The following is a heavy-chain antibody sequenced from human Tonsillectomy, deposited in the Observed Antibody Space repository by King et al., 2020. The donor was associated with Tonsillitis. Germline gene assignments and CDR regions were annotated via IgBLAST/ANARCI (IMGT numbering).Heavy chain of an antibody. D-gene: IGHD4-17*01. CDR3: ARRDGALDYYYYGMDV. J-gene: IGHJ6*02. CDR1: GFTFSSYA. V-gene: IGHV3-30-3*01. CDR2: ISFDGSNK. Sequence: VQLVESGGGVVQPGRSLRLSCAASGFTFSSYAMVWVRQAPGKGLQGVADISFDGSNKYYADSVKGRFTISRDNSKNTLYLQMNSLRPEDTALYYCARRDGALDYYYYGMDVWGQGTTVTVFS.